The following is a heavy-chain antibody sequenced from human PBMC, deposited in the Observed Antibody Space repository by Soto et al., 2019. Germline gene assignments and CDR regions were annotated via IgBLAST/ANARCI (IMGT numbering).Heavy chain of an antibody. D-gene: IGHD4-4*01. J-gene: IGHJ6*02. CDR3: ARYGDGRMTTNPYYYNGMDV. CDR1: GGSLGSYY. Sequence: SETLSLTCTVSGGSLGSYYWRWIRQPPGKGLEWIGYVFYTGRDNYNASLKSPVSISLDTSNYQFSLKLSFVTAADTAVYYCARYGDGRMTTNPYYYNGMDVWGPGTTVTVSS. V-gene: IGHV4-59*01. CDR2: VFYTGRD.